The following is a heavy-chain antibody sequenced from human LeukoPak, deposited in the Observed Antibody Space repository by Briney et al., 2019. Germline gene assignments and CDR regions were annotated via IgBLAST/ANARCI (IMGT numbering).Heavy chain of an antibody. V-gene: IGHV3-21*01. J-gene: IGHJ4*02. Sequence: PGGSLRLSCAASGFTFSSYSMNWVRQAPGKGLEWVSSISSSSYIYYADSVKGRFTISRDNAKNSLYLQMNSLRAEDTAVYYCARDSLIRKSSGSLFDYWGQGTLVTVSS. CDR3: ARDSLIRKSSGSLFDY. CDR2: ISSSSYI. D-gene: IGHD3-22*01. CDR1: GFTFSSYS.